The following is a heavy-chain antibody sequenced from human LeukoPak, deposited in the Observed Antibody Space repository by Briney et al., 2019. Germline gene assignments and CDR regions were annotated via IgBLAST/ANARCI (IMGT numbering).Heavy chain of an antibody. CDR1: GGSFSGYY. Sequence: PSETLSLTCAVYGGSFSGYYWSWIRQPPGKGLEWIGEINHSGSTNYNPSLKSRVTISADTSKNQFSLKLSSVTAADTAVYYCARGGLTYYYDSSGSPGHDYWGQGTLVTVSS. J-gene: IGHJ4*02. CDR2: INHSGST. D-gene: IGHD3-22*01. V-gene: IGHV4-34*01. CDR3: ARGGLTYYYDSSGSPGHDY.